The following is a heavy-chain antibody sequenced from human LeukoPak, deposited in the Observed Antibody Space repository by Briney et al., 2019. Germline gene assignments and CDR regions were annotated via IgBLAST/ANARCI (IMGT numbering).Heavy chain of an antibody. D-gene: IGHD3-10*01. CDR2: IIPIFGTA. Sequence: GASVKVSCKASGGTFSSYAISWVRQAPGQGLEWMGGIIPIFGTANYAQKFQGRVTITADESTSTAYMELSSLRSEDTAVYYCARETDPSSGSYYFDYWGQGTLVTVSS. J-gene: IGHJ4*02. CDR1: GGTFSSYA. CDR3: ARETDPSSGSYYFDY. V-gene: IGHV1-69*13.